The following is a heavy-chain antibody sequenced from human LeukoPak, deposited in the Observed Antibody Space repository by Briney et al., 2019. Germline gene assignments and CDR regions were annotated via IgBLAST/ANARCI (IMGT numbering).Heavy chain of an antibody. CDR1: GYTFTSYY. CDR2: INPSGGST. CDR3: AREYDSSGYYYAFFDY. D-gene: IGHD3-22*01. Sequence: ASVKVSCKASGYTFTSYYMHWVRQAPGQGLEWMGIINPSGGSTSYAQKFQSRVTMTRDISTSTVYMELSSLRSEDTAVYYCAREYDSSGYYYAFFDYWGQGTLVTVSS. V-gene: IGHV1-46*01. J-gene: IGHJ4*02.